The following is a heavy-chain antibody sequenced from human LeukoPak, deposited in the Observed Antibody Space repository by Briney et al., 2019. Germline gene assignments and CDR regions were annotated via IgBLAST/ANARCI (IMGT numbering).Heavy chain of an antibody. V-gene: IGHV3-15*01. Sequence: GGSLRLSCAAPGLTFRIAWMTWVRQAPGKGLEWIGRIKSESDGGTTDYAAPVKGRFTISRDDSKTTLYLQMNSLTSEDTAVCYCTTDERALDYWGQGTLVTVSS. J-gene: IGHJ4*02. CDR1: GLTFRIAW. CDR3: TTDERALDY. CDR2: IKSESDGGTT.